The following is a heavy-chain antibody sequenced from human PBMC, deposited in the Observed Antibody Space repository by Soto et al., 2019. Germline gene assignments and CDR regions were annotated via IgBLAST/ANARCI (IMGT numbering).Heavy chain of an antibody. Sequence: XSVKVSCKASVYTFTTYYIHWVQQAPGQGLERMGIIDPSGGSTTYAQKFQGRVTMTRDTSTNTVHMELSGLRSEDTAVYYCARALYDSSGYVYLDNWGQGTPVTVSS. J-gene: IGHJ4*02. CDR2: IDPSGGST. CDR3: ARALYDSSGYVYLDN. CDR1: VYTFTTYY. D-gene: IGHD3-22*01. V-gene: IGHV1-46*01.